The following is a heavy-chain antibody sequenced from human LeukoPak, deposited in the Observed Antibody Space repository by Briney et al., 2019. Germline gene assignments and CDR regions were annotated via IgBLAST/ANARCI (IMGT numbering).Heavy chain of an antibody. D-gene: IGHD3-10*01. Sequence: GGSLRLSCAASGFTFSTYAMSWVRQAPGNGLEWVSAISGSGGGTYFADSVKGRFTISRDNSKNTLSLQMNSLRAEDTAVFYCARSIYASGSYYAFDIWGQGTMVTVSS. V-gene: IGHV3-23*01. CDR3: ARSIYASGSYYAFDI. CDR2: ISGSGGGT. J-gene: IGHJ3*02. CDR1: GFTFSTYA.